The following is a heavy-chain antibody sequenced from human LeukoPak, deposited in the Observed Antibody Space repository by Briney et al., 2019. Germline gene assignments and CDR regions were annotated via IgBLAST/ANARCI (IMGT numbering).Heavy chain of an antibody. CDR1: GFTFSSYG. V-gene: IGHV3-30*02. D-gene: IGHD6-6*01. J-gene: IGHJ3*02. Sequence: GGSLRLSCAASGFTFSSYGMHWVRQAPGKGLEWVAFIRYDGSNKYYADSVKGRFTISRDNSKNTLYLQMNSLRAEDTAVYYCAKGSIAACPGAFDIWGQGTMVTVSS. CDR2: IRYDGSNK. CDR3: AKGSIAACPGAFDI.